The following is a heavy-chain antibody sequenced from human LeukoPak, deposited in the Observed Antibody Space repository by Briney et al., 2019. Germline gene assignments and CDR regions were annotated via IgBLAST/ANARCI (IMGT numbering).Heavy chain of an antibody. Sequence: GGSLRLSCAASGFTFSRFSMNWVRQAPGKGLEWVSYISSSSGTIYYADSVKGRFTISRDNAKNSLYLQMNSLRAEDTAVYYCARGDPYGTYFDYWGQGTLVTVSS. CDR2: ISSSSGTI. D-gene: IGHD3-10*01. J-gene: IGHJ4*02. CDR1: GFTFSRFS. V-gene: IGHV3-48*04. CDR3: ARGDPYGTYFDY.